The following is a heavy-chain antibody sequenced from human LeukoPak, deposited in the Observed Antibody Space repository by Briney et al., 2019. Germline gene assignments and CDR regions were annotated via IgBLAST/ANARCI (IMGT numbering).Heavy chain of an antibody. CDR1: GFTFSSYG. CDR2: ISSNGGTT. CDR3: VKGHDSSGYYLSYFDY. D-gene: IGHD3-22*01. Sequence: PGGSLRLSCSASGFTFSSYGMHWVRQAPGKGLEYVSTISSNGGTTYYADSVKGRFTISRDNSKNTLYLQMGSLRAEDTAVYYCVKGHDSSGYYLSYFDYWGQGALVTVSS. V-gene: IGHV3-64D*09. J-gene: IGHJ4*02.